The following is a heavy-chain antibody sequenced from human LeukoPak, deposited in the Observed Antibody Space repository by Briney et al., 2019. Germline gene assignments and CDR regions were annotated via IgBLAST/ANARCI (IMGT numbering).Heavy chain of an antibody. J-gene: IGHJ5*02. D-gene: IGHD6-6*01. CDR2: INQDESKI. CDR1: GFAFSDHW. V-gene: IGHV3-7*01. Sequence: GGSLRLSCAASGFAFSDHWMIWVRQAPGKGLEWVANINQDESKIYYVDSVEGRFTISRDNAKNSLYLQMNSLRAEDTALYYCALSTYSISPSWGQGTLVTVSS. CDR3: ALSTYSISPS.